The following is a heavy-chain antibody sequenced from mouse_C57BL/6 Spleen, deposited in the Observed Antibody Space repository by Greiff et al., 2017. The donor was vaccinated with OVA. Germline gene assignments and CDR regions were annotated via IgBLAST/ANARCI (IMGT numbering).Heavy chain of an antibody. V-gene: IGHV2-4*01. Sequence: VMLVESGPGLVQPSQSLSITCTVSGFSLTSYGVHWVRQPPGKGLEWLGVIWSGGSTDYNAAFISRLSISKDNSKSQVFFKMNSLQADDTAIYYCAPQTHYYAMDYWGQGTSVTVSS. CDR1: GFSLTSYG. CDR2: IWSGGST. J-gene: IGHJ4*01. CDR3: APQTHYYAMDY.